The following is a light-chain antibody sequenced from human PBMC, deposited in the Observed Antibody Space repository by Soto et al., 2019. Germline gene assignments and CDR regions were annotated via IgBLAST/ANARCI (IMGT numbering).Light chain of an antibody. CDR2: AAS. CDR3: QQSYSTPLT. Sequence: DIQMTQSPSSLSASVGDRVTITCRATQNISNYLNWYQQKPGKAPQVLIYAASSLQSGVPSRFSGSGSGTDFTLTIRRLHPADFATYDCQQSYSTPLTFGGGTKVEIK. J-gene: IGKJ4*01. V-gene: IGKV1-39*01. CDR1: QNISNY.